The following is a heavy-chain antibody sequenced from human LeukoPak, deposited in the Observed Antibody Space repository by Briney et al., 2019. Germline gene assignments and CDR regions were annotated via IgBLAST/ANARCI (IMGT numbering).Heavy chain of an antibody. Sequence: ASVKVSCRASGYTFTSYSVNGVRQAPGQGLEWMGWLNTNTGNPTYAQGFTGRFVFSLDTSVSTAYLQISSLKAEDTAVYYCARGDSSGWYYFDYWGQGTLVTVSS. CDR1: GYTFTSYS. CDR2: LNTNTGNP. CDR3: ARGDSSGWYYFDY. D-gene: IGHD6-19*01. J-gene: IGHJ4*02. V-gene: IGHV7-4-1*02.